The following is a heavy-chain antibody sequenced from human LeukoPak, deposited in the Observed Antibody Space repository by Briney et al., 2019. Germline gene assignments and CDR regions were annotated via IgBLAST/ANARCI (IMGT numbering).Heavy chain of an antibody. CDR2: IYHSGST. CDR1: GGSISSGGYS. D-gene: IGHD5-18*01. Sequence: SETLSLTCAVSGGSISSGGYSWSWIRQPPGKGLEWIGYIYHSGSTYYNPSLKSRVTISVDTSKNQFSLKLSSVTAADTAVYYCARESGYSYGSLDYWGQGTLVTVSS. V-gene: IGHV4-30-2*01. J-gene: IGHJ4*02. CDR3: ARESGYSYGSLDY.